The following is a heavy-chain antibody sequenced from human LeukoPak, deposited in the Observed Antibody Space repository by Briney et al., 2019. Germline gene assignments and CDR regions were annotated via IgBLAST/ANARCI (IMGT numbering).Heavy chain of an antibody. D-gene: IGHD3-10*01. CDR3: ARAVWFGEPFDY. V-gene: IGHV3-53*01. CDR2: IYSGGST. Sequence: AGGSLRLSCAASGFTVSSNYMSSGRQAPGEGLEWVSVIYSGGSTYYADSVKGRFTISRDNSKNTLYLQMNSLRAEDTAVYYCARAVWFGEPFDYWGQGTLVTVSS. CDR1: GFTVSSNY. J-gene: IGHJ4*02.